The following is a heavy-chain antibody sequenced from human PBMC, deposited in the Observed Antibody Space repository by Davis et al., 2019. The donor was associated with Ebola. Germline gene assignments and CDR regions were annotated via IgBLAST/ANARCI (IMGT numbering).Heavy chain of an antibody. CDR3: ARTSIVGATTHYYYGMDV. CDR2: IYYSGST. Sequence: PSETLSLTCTVSGGSISSYYWSWIRQPPGKGLEWIGYIYYSGSTNYNPSLKSRVTISVDTSKNQFSLKLSSVTAADTAVYYCARTSIVGATTHYYYGMDVWGKGTTVTVSS. V-gene: IGHV4-59*12. J-gene: IGHJ6*04. CDR1: GGSISSYY. D-gene: IGHD1-26*01.